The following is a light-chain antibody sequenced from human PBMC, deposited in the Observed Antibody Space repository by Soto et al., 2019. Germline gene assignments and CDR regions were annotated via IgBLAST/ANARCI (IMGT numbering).Light chain of an antibody. CDR1: SSNIGNNY. J-gene: IGLJ2*01. V-gene: IGLV1-51*01. CDR3: GTWDSSLSAVV. CDR2: DNN. Sequence: QSALTQPPSGSADPGQTVTISCSGSSSNIGNNYVSWYQQLPGTAPKLLIYDNNKRPSGIPDRFSGSKSGTSATLGITGLQTGDEADYYCGTWDSSLSAVVFGGGTKLTVL.